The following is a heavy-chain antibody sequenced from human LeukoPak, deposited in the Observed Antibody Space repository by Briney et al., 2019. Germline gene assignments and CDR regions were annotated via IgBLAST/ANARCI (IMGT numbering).Heavy chain of an antibody. Sequence: ASVKVSCKASGYTFTSYDINWVRQATGQGREWMGWMNPNSGNTGYAQKFQGRVTMTRNTSISTAYMELSSLRSEDTAMYYCARAKDDSSGFHVFDVWGQGTMVTVSS. CDR2: MNPNSGNT. D-gene: IGHD3-22*01. J-gene: IGHJ3*01. CDR1: GYTFTSYD. V-gene: IGHV1-8*01. CDR3: ARAKDDSSGFHVFDV.